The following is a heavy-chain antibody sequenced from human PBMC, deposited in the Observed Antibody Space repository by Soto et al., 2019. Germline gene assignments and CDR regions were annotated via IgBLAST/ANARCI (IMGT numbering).Heavy chain of an antibody. J-gene: IGHJ4*02. CDR2: ISSSGGTI. CDR3: VRDSLYSSYHPSHNY. Sequence: GGSLRLSCAASGFTFSSYSMNWVRQAPGKGLEWISYISSSGGTIYYADSVKGRFTISRDNAKNSLYLQMNSLRAEDTAVYYCVRDSLYSSYHPSHNYWGQGTLVTVSS. V-gene: IGHV3-48*04. D-gene: IGHD5-12*01. CDR1: GFTFSSYS.